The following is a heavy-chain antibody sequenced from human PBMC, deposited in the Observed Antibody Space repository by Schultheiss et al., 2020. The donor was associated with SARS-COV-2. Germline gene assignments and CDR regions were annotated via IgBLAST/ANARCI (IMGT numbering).Heavy chain of an antibody. J-gene: IGHJ3*02. CDR2: ISWNSGSI. V-gene: IGHV3-9*01. CDR1: GFTFDDYA. CDR3: AKYGDYRSGPFDI. Sequence: GGSLRLSCAASGFTFDDYAMHWVRQAPGKGLEWVSGISWNSGSIGYADSVKGRFTISRDNSKNTLYLQVNSLRAEDTAVYYCAKYGDYRSGPFDIWGQGTMVTVSS. D-gene: IGHD4-17*01.